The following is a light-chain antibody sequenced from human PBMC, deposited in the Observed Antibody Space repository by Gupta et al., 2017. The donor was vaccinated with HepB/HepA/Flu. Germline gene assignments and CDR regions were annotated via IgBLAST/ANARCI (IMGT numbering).Light chain of an antibody. CDR2: DAS. V-gene: IGKV1-33*01. Sequence: DVRMTQSPSSLSASVGDRVTITCQASQDIFNYLNWYQQKPGKAPKLLIYDASTLETGVSSRFSGSGSGTDFTFTISSLQPEDVATYYCRQKSKVPLTFGGGTXVEIK. CDR3: RQKSKVPLT. J-gene: IGKJ4*01. CDR1: QDIFNY.